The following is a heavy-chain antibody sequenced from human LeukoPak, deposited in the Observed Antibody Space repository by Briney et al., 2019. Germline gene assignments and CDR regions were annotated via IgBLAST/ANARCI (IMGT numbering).Heavy chain of an antibody. D-gene: IGHD2-15*01. V-gene: IGHV5-51*01. CDR1: GHSFTTYW. J-gene: IGHJ4*02. CDR2: IYPGDSDT. Sequence: GESLKISCKGSGHSFTTYWIGWVRQMPGKGLEWMGNIYPGDSDTRKSPSFQGQVTISADKSISTAYLQWSSLTASDTAMYYCARLACSGGSCSHRYYFDYWGQGTLVTVSS. CDR3: ARLACSGGSCSHRYYFDY.